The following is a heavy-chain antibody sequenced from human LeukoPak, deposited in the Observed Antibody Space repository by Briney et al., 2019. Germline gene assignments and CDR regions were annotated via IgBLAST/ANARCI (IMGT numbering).Heavy chain of an antibody. J-gene: IGHJ4*02. D-gene: IGHD3-16*01. CDR2: VHYSGST. V-gene: IGHV4-59*12. CDR1: GGSIIGYY. Sequence: SETLSLTCTVSGGSIIGYYWNWVRHRPGRGLDWIGYVHYSGSTNYNSSLNNRVIISIDTSKNQFSLRLTSVTPADTAVYYCARDLAGEWGNYFDYWGQGIVVTVPS. CDR3: ARDLAGEWGNYFDY.